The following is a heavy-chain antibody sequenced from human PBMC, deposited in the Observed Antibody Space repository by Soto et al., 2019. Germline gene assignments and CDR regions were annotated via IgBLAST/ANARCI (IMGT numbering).Heavy chain of an antibody. CDR3: ARGWNIILSSPHMDV. D-gene: IGHD3-10*01. CDR1: GFTFSSYW. Sequence: EVQLVESGGGLVQPGGSLRLSCAASGFTFSSYWMSWVRQAPGKGLEWVANIKQDGSEKYYVDSVKGRFTISRDNAKNSLYLQMNSLRAEDTAVYYCARGWNIILSSPHMDVWGKGTTVTVSS. CDR2: IKQDGSEK. V-gene: IGHV3-7*01. J-gene: IGHJ6*03.